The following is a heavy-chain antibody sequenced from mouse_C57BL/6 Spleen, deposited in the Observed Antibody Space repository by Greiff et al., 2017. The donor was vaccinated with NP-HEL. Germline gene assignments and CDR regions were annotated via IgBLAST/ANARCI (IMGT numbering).Heavy chain of an antibody. CDR1: GYTFTSYW. V-gene: IGHV1-69*01. CDR3: ARKGYGSSYRGAMDY. D-gene: IGHD1-1*01. J-gene: IGHJ4*01. Sequence: VQLQQPGAELVMPGASVKLSCKASGYTFTSYWMHWVKQRPGQGLEWIGEIDPSDSYTNYNQKFKGKSTLTVDKSSSPAYMQLSSLTSEDSAVYYCARKGYGSSYRGAMDYWGQGTSVTVSS. CDR2: IDPSDSYT.